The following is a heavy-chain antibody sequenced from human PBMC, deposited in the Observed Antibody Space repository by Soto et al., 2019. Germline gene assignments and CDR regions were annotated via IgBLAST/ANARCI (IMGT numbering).Heavy chain of an antibody. D-gene: IGHD5-12*01. Sequence: SETLSLTCTVSGGSISSYYWSWIRQPPGKGLEWIGRIFSSGSTSFNPSLESRVAMSVDTSKNHFSLNLSSVTAADMAVYYCAREGSYSAYNFAHGIQLWSFDFWGQGALVTVSS. J-gene: IGHJ4*02. CDR3: AREGSYSAYNFAHGIQLWSFDF. V-gene: IGHV4-4*07. CDR1: GGSISSYY. CDR2: IFSSGST.